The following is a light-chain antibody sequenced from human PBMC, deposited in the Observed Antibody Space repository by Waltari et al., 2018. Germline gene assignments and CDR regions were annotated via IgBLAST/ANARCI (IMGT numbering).Light chain of an antibody. CDR3: QSYDTSLSVV. CDR1: GSNIGAGYD. V-gene: IGLV1-40*01. CDR2: GSS. J-gene: IGLJ3*02. Sequence: QSVLTQPPSVSGAPGQRVTISCTGSGSNIGAGYDVHWYQQLPRAAPKLLIYGSSRRPLGVPDRFFGSTAGTSASLAIMGLQAEDEADYYCQSYDTSLSVVFGGGTKLTVL.